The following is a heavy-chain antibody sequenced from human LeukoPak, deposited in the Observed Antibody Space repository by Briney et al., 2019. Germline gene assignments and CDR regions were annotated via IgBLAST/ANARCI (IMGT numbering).Heavy chain of an antibody. Sequence: GGSLRLSCEASGFTFRTYGMTWVRQAPGKGLEWVSGITGSSTWTYYADSVRGRFTISRDNTKNTVYLQMNNLRADDTAVYFCARHDSFIPYWGQGTLVTVSS. CDR1: GFTFRTYG. CDR2: ITGSSTWT. J-gene: IGHJ4*02. CDR3: ARHDSFIPY. D-gene: IGHD5-18*01. V-gene: IGHV3-23*01.